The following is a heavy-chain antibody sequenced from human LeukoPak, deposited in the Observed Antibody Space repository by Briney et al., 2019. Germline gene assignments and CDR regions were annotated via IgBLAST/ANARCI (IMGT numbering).Heavy chain of an antibody. CDR3: AKDFYDYYDSSGYYHDY. CDR1: GYTFTSYY. Sequence: APVKVSCKASGYTFTSYYMHWVRQAPGQGLEWMGIINPSGGSTSYAQKFQGRVTMTRDMSTSTVYMELSSLRSEDTAVYYCAKDFYDYYDSSGYYHDYWGQGTLVTVSS. V-gene: IGHV1-46*01. D-gene: IGHD3-22*01. CDR2: INPSGGST. J-gene: IGHJ4*02.